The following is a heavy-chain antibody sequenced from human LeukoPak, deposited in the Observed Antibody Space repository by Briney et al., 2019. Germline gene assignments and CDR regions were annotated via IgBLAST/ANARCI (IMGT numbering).Heavy chain of an antibody. CDR1: GFTVSSNY. Sequence: GGSLRLSCAASGFTVSSNYMSWVRQAPGKGLEWVSVIYSGGSTYYADSVKGRFTISRDNSKNTLYLQMNSLRAEDTAVYYCARGNEVTSLDYWGQGTLVTVSS. J-gene: IGHJ4*02. V-gene: IGHV3-53*01. CDR2: IYSGGST. D-gene: IGHD2-21*02. CDR3: ARGNEVTSLDY.